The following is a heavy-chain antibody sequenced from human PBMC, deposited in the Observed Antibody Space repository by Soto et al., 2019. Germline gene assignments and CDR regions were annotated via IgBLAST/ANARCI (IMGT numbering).Heavy chain of an antibody. Sequence: PGGSLRLSCTASGFTFGDYAMSWVRQAPGKGLEWVGFIRSKAYGGTTEYAASVKGRFTISRDDSKSIAYLQMNSLKTEDTAVYYCTRVGALRGLYQHYYGMDVWGQGTTVTVSS. V-gene: IGHV3-49*04. CDR1: GFTFGDYA. D-gene: IGHD1-26*01. CDR2: IRSKAYGGTT. J-gene: IGHJ6*02. CDR3: TRVGALRGLYQHYYGMDV.